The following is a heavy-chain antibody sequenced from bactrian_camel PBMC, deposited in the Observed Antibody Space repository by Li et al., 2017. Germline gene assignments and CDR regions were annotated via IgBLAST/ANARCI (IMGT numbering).Heavy chain of an antibody. CDR2: ISGGGFP. CDR1: GYTLTNNC. CDR3: AAAKYGYPWTLPLQSDAYNY. Sequence: HVQLVESGGGSVQAGGTLRLSCSASGYTLTNNCVGWFRQAPGKERKGLAQISGGGFPSYAGSVEGRFTISRPHAKNTVFLQMNNLQPEDTSMYYCAAAKYGYPWTLPLQSDAYNYWGQGTQVTVS. D-gene: IGHD6*01. V-gene: IGHV3S53*01. J-gene: IGHJ4*01.